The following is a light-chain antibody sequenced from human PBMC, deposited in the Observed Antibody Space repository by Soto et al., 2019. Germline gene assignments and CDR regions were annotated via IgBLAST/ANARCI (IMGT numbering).Light chain of an antibody. CDR1: QSLVHSNGNTY. CDR2: RVS. CDR3: MQGTHYPPWT. V-gene: IGKV2-30*02. J-gene: IGKJ1*01. Sequence: DVVMTQSPLSLSVTLGQPASISCRSSQSLVHSNGNTYLHWFQQRPGQPPRRLIFRVSNRDSGVPDRFSGSGSGTDFTLKISRVEAEDVGVYYCMQGTHYPPWTFGQGTKVEIK.